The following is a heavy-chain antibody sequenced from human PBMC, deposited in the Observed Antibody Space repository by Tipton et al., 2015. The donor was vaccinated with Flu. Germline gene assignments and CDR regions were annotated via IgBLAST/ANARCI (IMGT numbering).Heavy chain of an antibody. CDR2: IYHTGST. Sequence: LRLSCAVSGNSVSSPSYYWSWIRQTPGKGLEWIGNIYHTGSTNYNPSLKSRVTISVDMSKNQFSLRLTSVTAADTAVYYCARDRVMGWFDPWGQGALVTVSS. D-gene: IGHD2-8*01. J-gene: IGHJ5*02. V-gene: IGHV4-61*01. CDR3: ARDRVMGWFDP. CDR1: GNSVSSPSYY.